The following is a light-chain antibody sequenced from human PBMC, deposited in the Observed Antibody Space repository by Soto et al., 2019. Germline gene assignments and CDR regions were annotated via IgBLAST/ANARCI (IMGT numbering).Light chain of an antibody. CDR3: QQYDRWPHT. V-gene: IGKV3-15*01. CDR2: GAS. CDR1: QNLSRN. J-gene: IGKJ2*01. Sequence: EIVMTQSPATLSVSSGERATLSCRASQNLSRNLAWYQQRPGQAPRLLIDGASTRATGVPARFSGSGSGTDFTLTISILHSEDFAVYYWQQYDRWPHTFGQGTKLQIK.